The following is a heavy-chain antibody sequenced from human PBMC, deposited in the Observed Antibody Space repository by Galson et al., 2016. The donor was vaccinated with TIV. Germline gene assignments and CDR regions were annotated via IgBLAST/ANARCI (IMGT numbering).Heavy chain of an antibody. CDR3: AKDSQMLNASPLGLDA. J-gene: IGHJ5*02. D-gene: IGHD3-16*01. CDR1: GFTFSNYV. V-gene: IGHV3-23*01. CDR2: ISGIGGTT. Sequence: SLRLSCAASGFTFSNYVMNWVRQAPGKGLEWVSSISGIGGTTYHEDSLEGRFTISRDISKKTLFLQMNSLRPDGTAVYYCAKDSQMLNASPLGLDAWGQGALVTVSS.